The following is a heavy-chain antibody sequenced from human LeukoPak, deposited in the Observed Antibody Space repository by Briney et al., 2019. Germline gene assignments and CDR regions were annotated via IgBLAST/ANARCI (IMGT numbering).Heavy chain of an antibody. CDR3: ARESYGDFYFDY. CDR2: ISKDGSIT. J-gene: IGHJ4*02. Sequence: AGGSLILSCAASRFTFSSYSMHWVRQAPGKGLEWVALISKDGSITFYADSVKGRFTISRDNSKNTLYLQINSLRTEDTSVYFCARESYGDFYFDYWGQGTLVTVSS. V-gene: IGHV3-30*04. CDR1: RFTFSSYS. D-gene: IGHD4-17*01.